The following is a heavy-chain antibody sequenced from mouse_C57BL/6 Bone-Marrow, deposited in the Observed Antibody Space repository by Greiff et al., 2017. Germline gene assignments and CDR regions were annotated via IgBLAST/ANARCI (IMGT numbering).Heavy chain of an antibody. CDR2: ISSGSSTI. CDR1: GFTFSDYG. J-gene: IGHJ4*01. D-gene: IGHD1-1*01. V-gene: IGHV5-17*01. Sequence: EVKLVESGGGLVKPGWSLKLSCAASGFTFSDYGMHWVRQAPGKGLEWVAYISSGSSTIYYADTVKGRFTFSRDNAKNNLFLQMTSLRSEDTAMYYGGIRFYGRASYAMDYWGQGTTVTVSS. CDR3: GIRFYGRASYAMDY.